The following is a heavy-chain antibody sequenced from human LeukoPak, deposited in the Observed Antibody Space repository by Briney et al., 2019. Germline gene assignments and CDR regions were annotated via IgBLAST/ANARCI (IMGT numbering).Heavy chain of an antibody. V-gene: IGHV1-18*01. CDR3: AREAYSGSWVTSGYFDY. Sequence: ASVKVSCKASGYTFTSYGISWVRQAPGQGLEWMGWISAYNGNTNYAQKLQGGVTMTTDTSTSTAYMELRSLRSDDTAVYYCAREAYSGSWVTSGYFDYWGQGTLVTVSS. CDR2: ISAYNGNT. J-gene: IGHJ4*02. D-gene: IGHD6-13*01. CDR1: GYTFTSYG.